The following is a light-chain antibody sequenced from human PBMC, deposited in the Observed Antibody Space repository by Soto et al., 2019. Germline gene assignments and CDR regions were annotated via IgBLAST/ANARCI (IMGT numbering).Light chain of an antibody. V-gene: IGKV1-17*01. CDR3: LQHESYPRT. Sequence: DIQMTQSPSSLFASVGDTVSITCRASQGISNNLGWYQQRPGKAPKRLIYGTSNLQTGVPSRFSGSGYGTDFTLTIISLQPEDFATYYCLQHESYPRTFGQGTKVEV. CDR1: QGISNN. J-gene: IGKJ1*01. CDR2: GTS.